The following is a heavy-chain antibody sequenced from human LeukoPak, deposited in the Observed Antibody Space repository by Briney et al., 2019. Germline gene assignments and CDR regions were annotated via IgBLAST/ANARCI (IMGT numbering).Heavy chain of an antibody. V-gene: IGHV3-23*01. D-gene: IGHD3-3*01. Sequence: XGSLRLSCAASGFTFSSYAMTWVRQAXGKGLEWVSAISGSGYNSYYADSVKGRFTISRDNSKNTLFLQMNSLRGEDTAIYYCAKWMVRRDFWSGAFDIWGQGTMVTV. J-gene: IGHJ3*02. CDR2: ISGSGYNS. CDR1: GFTFSSYA. CDR3: AKWMVRRDFWSGAFDI.